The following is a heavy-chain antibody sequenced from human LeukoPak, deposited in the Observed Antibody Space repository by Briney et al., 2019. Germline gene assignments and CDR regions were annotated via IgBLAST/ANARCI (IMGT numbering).Heavy chain of an antibody. CDR2: IGGSGGSP. Sequence: GGSLRLSCAASGFTFSSYSMNWVRQAPGKGLEWVSSIGGSGGSPYYANSVKGRLSISRDNSKNTLYLEMNSLRDADTAVYYCAKGGIGSSSGLDYWGQGTLVTVSS. D-gene: IGHD5-18*01. CDR1: GFTFSSYS. J-gene: IGHJ4*02. CDR3: AKGGIGSSSGLDY. V-gene: IGHV3-23*01.